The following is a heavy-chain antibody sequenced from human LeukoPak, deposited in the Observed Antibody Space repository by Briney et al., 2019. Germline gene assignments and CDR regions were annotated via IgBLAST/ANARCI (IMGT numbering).Heavy chain of an antibody. V-gene: IGHV4-34*12. CDR2: TFNSGST. D-gene: IGHD2/OR15-2a*01. CDR3: SRASPGAIYYYGMDV. Sequence: PSETLSLTCAVYGGSFSGYYWSWIRQPPGKGLEWIGCTFNSGSTRYNPSLGSRVTISEDTSRNQFSLRLTSVTAADTATYYCSRASPGAIYYYGMDVWGHGTTVTVSS. J-gene: IGHJ6*02. CDR1: GGSFSGYY.